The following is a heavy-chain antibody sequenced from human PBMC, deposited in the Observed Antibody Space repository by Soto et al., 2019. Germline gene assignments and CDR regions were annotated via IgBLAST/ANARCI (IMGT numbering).Heavy chain of an antibody. CDR2: INSYSGNT. J-gene: IGHJ6*02. CDR1: GYNFTNYD. V-gene: IGHV1-18*04. CDR3: ARKPLAVGGLSYYGMDV. Sequence: QVHLVQSGAEVKKPGASVKVSCKASGYNFTNYDVNWVRQAPGQGLEWMGWINSYSGNTDYARKFQGRVSLTTDTSTTTAYMELRSLRSDDTAVYYCARKPLAVGGLSYYGMDVWGQGTTVTVSS. D-gene: IGHD6-19*01.